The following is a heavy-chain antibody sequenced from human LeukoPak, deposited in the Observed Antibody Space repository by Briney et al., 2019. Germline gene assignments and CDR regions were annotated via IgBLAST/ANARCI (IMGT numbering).Heavy chain of an antibody. D-gene: IGHD3-10*01. CDR2: INWNGGST. J-gene: IGHJ4*02. CDR3: ARVRGVTLFDY. Sequence: GGSLRLSCAASGFTFDDYGMSWVRQAAGKGLEWVSGINWNGGSTGYADSVKGRFTISRDNAKNSLYLQMNSLRAEDTALYHCARVRGVTLFDYWGQGTLVTVSS. V-gene: IGHV3-20*01. CDR1: GFTFDDYG.